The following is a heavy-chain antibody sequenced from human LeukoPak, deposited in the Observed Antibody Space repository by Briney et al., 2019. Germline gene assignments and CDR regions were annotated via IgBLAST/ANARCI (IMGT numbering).Heavy chain of an antibody. J-gene: IGHJ4*02. CDR2: INAGNGNT. V-gene: IGHV1-3*01. Sequence: ASVKVCCKASGYSFYSYAMDCMRQAPGQRLELMGWINAGNGNTKYSQTFQGRVTITRDTSASTAYMELSSLRSEDTAVYYCARRSELGGLDYWGQGTLVTVSS. CDR1: GYSFYSYA. D-gene: IGHD7-27*01. CDR3: ARRSELGGLDY.